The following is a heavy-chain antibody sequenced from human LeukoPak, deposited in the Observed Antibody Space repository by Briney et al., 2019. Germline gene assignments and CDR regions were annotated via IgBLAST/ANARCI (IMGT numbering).Heavy chain of an antibody. Sequence: TGGSLRLSCVGSGFTFSNYYMYWVRQAPGKGLVWVSRIKNAGTDTIYADSVKGRFTISRDNAKNTLYLQMNSLRAEDTAVYYCARAARFFIKHYYYYMDVWGKGTTVTVSS. CDR2: IKNAGTDT. CDR3: ARAARFFIKHYYYYMDV. D-gene: IGHD3-10*01. V-gene: IGHV3-74*01. CDR1: GFTFSNYY. J-gene: IGHJ6*03.